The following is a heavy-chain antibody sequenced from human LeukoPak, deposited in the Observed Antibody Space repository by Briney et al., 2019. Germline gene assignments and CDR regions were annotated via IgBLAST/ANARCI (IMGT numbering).Heavy chain of an antibody. CDR2: FDPEDGET. J-gene: IGHJ6*03. D-gene: IGHD6-6*01. Sequence: ASVKVSCKVSGYTLTELSMHWVRQAPGKGLEWMGGFDPEDGETIYAQKFQGRVTMTEGTSTDTAYMELSSLRSEDTAVYYCARDYPRARPDYYYYMDVWGQGTTVTVSS. CDR3: ARDYPRARPDYYYYMDV. CDR1: GYTLTELS. V-gene: IGHV1-24*01.